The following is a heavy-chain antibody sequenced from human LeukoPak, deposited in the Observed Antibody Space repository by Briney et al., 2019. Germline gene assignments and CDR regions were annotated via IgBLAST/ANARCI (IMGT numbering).Heavy chain of an antibody. Sequence: PSETLSLTCTVSGGSVSSGSYYWSWIRQPPGKGLEWIGYIYYSGSTNYNPSLKSRVTISVDTSKNQFSLKLSSVTAADTAVYYCARATRRYWFDPWGQGTLVTVSS. CDR1: GGSVSSGSYY. J-gene: IGHJ5*02. V-gene: IGHV4-61*01. CDR3: ARATRRYWFDP. CDR2: IYYSGST. D-gene: IGHD2-2*01.